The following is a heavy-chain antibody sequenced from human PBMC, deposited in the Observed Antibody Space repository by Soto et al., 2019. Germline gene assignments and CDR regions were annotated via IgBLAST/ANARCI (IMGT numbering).Heavy chain of an antibody. V-gene: IGHV3-30*18. J-gene: IGHJ4*02. Sequence: GGSLRLSCAASGFTFSSYGMHWVRQTPGKGLEWVALISYDGSNKYYVDSVRGRFTISRDNSKNTLYLQMTSLRAEDTAVYYCAKAPSGWYYFDYWGQGTLVTV. D-gene: IGHD6-19*01. CDR3: AKAPSGWYYFDY. CDR1: GFTFSSYG. CDR2: ISYDGSNK.